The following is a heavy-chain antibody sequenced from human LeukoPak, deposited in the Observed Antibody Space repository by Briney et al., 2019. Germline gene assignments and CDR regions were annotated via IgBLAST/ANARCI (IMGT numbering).Heavy chain of an antibody. D-gene: IGHD5-18*01. CDR2: IYPGDSDT. CDR3: ARRDTAMIYNWFDP. CDR1: GYSFTSYW. Sequence: GESLKISCQGSGYSFTSYWIGWVRQMPGKGLGWMGIIYPGDSDTRYSPSFQGQVTISADKSISTAYLQWSSLKASDTAMYYCARRDTAMIYNWFDPWGQGTLVTVSS. V-gene: IGHV5-51*01. J-gene: IGHJ5*02.